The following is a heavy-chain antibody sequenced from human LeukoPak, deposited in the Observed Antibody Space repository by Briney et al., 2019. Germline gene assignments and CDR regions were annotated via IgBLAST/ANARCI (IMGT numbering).Heavy chain of an antibody. CDR2: IYNIGTT. CDR3: VRDPAPDTPDI. CDR1: GEHISSNN. Sequence: PSETLSLSCTVSGEHISSNNWSWMRQSAEKGLEWIGRIYNIGTTEYNPSFKSRVTVSVDTSKNQFSLRLTSMTVADTVVYYCVRDPAPDTPDIWGQGTLVTVSS. V-gene: IGHV4-4*07. J-gene: IGHJ3*02.